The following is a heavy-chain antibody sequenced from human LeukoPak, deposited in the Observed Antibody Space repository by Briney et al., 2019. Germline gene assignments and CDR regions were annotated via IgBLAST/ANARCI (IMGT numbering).Heavy chain of an antibody. D-gene: IGHD3-10*01. CDR1: GFTFSSYA. CDR3: ARELSMVRGVEDY. Sequence: GGSLRLSCAASGFTFSSYAMHWVRQAPGKGLEWVAVISYDGGNKYYADSVKGRFTISRDNSKNTLYLQMNSLRAEDTAVYYCARELSMVRGVEDYWGQGTMVTVSS. J-gene: IGHJ4*03. CDR2: ISYDGGNK. V-gene: IGHV3-30-3*01.